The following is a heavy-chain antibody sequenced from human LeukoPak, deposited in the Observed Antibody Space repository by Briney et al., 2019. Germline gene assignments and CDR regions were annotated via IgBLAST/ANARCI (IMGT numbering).Heavy chain of an antibody. V-gene: IGHV3-43*02. CDR1: GFTFDDYA. CDR2: ISGDGGRT. D-gene: IGHD6-13*01. Sequence: PGGSLRLSCAASGFTFDDYAMHWVRQAPGKGLEWVSLISGDGGRTYYADSVKGRFTISRDNSKNSLYLQMNSLRTEDTALYYCAAYGSSWDYWGQGTLGTVSS. J-gene: IGHJ4*02. CDR3: AAYGSSWDY.